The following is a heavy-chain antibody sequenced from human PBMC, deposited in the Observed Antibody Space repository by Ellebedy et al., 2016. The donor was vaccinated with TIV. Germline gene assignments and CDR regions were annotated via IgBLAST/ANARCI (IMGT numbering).Heavy chain of an antibody. D-gene: IGHD1-26*01. CDR3: VRDLHWSYFD. CDR1: GLTFSRYG. Sequence: PGGSLRLSCAASGLTFSRYGMHWIRQAPDKGLEWVAVIWYDGSIKYLADSVKGRFTISRDNFNNTLYLQMNSLRAEDTAVYYCVRDLHWSYFDWGQGTLVTVSS. J-gene: IGHJ4*02. V-gene: IGHV3-33*01. CDR2: IWYDGSIK.